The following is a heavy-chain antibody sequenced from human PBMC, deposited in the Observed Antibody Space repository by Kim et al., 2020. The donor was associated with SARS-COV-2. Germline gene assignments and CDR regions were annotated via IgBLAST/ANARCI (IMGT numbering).Heavy chain of an antibody. CDR2: INSDGSST. CDR3: ARGYCSSTSCYVWGYYYYGMDV. J-gene: IGHJ6*02. CDR1: GFTFSIYW. V-gene: IGHV3-74*01. Sequence: GGSLRLSCAASGFTFSIYWMHWVRQAPGKGLVWVSRINSDGSSTSYADSVKGRFTISRDNAKNTLYLQMNSLRAEDTAVYYFARGYCSSTSCYVWGYYYYGMDVWGQGTTVTVSS. D-gene: IGHD2-2*01.